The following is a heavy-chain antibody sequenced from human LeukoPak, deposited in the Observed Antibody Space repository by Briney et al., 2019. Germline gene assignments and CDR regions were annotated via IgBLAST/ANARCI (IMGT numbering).Heavy chain of an antibody. CDR3: AGYSYGYIFDY. Sequence: SETLSLTCTVSGYSISSGYYWGWIRQPPGKGLEWIGSIYYSGSTNYNPSLKSRVTISVDTSKNQFSLKLSSVTAADTAVYYCAGYSYGYIFDYWGQGTLVTVSS. D-gene: IGHD5-18*01. CDR1: GYSISSGYY. CDR2: IYYSGST. J-gene: IGHJ4*02. V-gene: IGHV4-38-2*02.